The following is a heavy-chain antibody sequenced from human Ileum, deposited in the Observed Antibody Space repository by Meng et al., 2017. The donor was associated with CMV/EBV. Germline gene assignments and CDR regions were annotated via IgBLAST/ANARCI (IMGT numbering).Heavy chain of an antibody. CDR3: TKNVKGGYCTSTSCFIPGMDV. Sequence: GESLKISCAASGFAFSGYWMHWVRQAPGKGPEWVSSISGSGSNTYYADSVKGRFTISRDKSKNMFYLQMKSLRGEDTAIYYCTKNVKGGYCTSTSCFIPGMDVWGQGTTVTVSS. J-gene: IGHJ6*02. CDR1: GFAFSGYW. V-gene: IGHV3-23*01. CDR2: ISGSGSNT. D-gene: IGHD2-2*01.